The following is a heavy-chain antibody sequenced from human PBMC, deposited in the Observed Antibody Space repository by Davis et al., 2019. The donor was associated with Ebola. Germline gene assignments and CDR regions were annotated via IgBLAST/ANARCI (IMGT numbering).Heavy chain of an antibody. CDR3: ARDTSGSYLASWYFDY. CDR1: GFTFSSYA. V-gene: IGHV1-46*01. CDR2: INPSGGST. D-gene: IGHD3-10*01. Sequence: GESLKISCAASGFTFSSYAMSWVRQAPGQGLEWMGIINPSGGSTSYAQKFQGRVTMTRDTSTSTVYMELRSLRSEDTAVYYCARDTSGSYLASWYFDYWGQGTLVTVSS. J-gene: IGHJ4*02.